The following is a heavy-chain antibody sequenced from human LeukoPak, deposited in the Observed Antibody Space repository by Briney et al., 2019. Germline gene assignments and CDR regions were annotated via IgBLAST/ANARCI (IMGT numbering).Heavy chain of an antibody. CDR1: GFTFSKNW. V-gene: IGHV3-74*01. CDR2: IQGDGSNT. D-gene: IGHD6-13*01. Sequence: PGGSLRLSCVASGFTFSKNWMHWVRQAPGKGLVWVSRIQGDGSNTNYADSVKGRFSISRDNAKNTVYLQMTSLWAEDTGIYYCSRGTSAGGPISPFDLWGQGTVVTVSS. J-gene: IGHJ4*02. CDR3: SRGTSAGGPISPFDL.